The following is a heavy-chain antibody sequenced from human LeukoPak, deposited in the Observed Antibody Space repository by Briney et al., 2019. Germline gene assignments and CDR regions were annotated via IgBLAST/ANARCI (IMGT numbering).Heavy chain of an antibody. J-gene: IGHJ6*04. CDR3: AELGITMIGGV. Sequence: GGSLRLSCAASGFTFSSYEMNWVRQAPGKGLEWVSYISSSGSTIYYADSVKGRFTISRDNAKNSLYLQMNSLRAEDTAVYYCAELGITMIGGVWGTGTTVTISS. CDR2: ISSSGSTI. CDR1: GFTFSSYE. V-gene: IGHV3-48*03. D-gene: IGHD3-10*02.